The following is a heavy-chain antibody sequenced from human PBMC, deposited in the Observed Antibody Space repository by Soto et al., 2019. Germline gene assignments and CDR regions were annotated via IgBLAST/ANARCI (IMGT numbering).Heavy chain of an antibody. V-gene: IGHV1-2*04. CDR2: INPNSGGT. Sequence: RASGKVSCKASGYTFTGYYMHWVRQAPGQGLEWMGWINPNSGGTNYAQKFQGWVTMTRDTSISTAYMELSRLRSDDTAVYYCARDRDILTSHNWFDPWGQGTLVTVSS. CDR1: GYTFTGYY. D-gene: IGHD3-9*01. CDR3: ARDRDILTSHNWFDP. J-gene: IGHJ5*02.